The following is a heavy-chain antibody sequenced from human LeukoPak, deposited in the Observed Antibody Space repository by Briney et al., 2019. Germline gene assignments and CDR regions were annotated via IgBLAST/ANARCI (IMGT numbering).Heavy chain of an antibody. CDR2: ISSSSSTI. V-gene: IGHV3-48*01. CDR3: ARYSHCSGGSCYFVGTFDY. J-gene: IGHJ4*02. Sequence: PGGSLRLSCAASGFTFSSYSMNWVRQAPGKGLEWVSYISSSSSTIYYAHSVKGRFTISRDNAKNSLYLQMNSLRGEDTAVYYCARYSHCSGGSCYFVGTFDYWGQGTLVTVSS. D-gene: IGHD2-15*01. CDR1: GFTFSSYS.